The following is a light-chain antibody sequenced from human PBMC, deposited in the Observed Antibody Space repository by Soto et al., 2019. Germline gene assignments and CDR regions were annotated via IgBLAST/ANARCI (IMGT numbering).Light chain of an antibody. J-gene: IGKJ4*01. Sequence: DIQMTQSPSTLSASVGDRVTITCRASQSISSWLAWYQQKPGKAPKLLIYDVSSLESGVPSRFSGSGSGTEFSLPISSLQPDDFATYYCQQYNSYLSFGGGTKVEI. CDR3: QQYNSYLS. CDR2: DVS. V-gene: IGKV1-5*01. CDR1: QSISSW.